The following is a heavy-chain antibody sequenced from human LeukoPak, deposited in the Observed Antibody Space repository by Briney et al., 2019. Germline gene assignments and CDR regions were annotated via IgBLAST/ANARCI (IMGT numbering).Heavy chain of an antibody. Sequence: ASVKVSCKASGYTFTSYYMHWVRQAPGQGLEWMGIINPSGGSTSYVEKFHGRVTMTRDTSASTVFMELSSLRSEDTAVYYCARRSHGDWFYFDLWGRGTLVTVSS. CDR1: GYTFTSYY. D-gene: IGHD3/OR15-3a*01. J-gene: IGHJ2*01. CDR3: ARRSHGDWFYFDL. CDR2: INPSGGST. V-gene: IGHV1-46*01.